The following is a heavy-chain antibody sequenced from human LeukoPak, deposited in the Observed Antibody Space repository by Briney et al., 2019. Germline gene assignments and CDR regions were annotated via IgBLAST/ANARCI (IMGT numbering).Heavy chain of an antibody. Sequence: PSETLSLTCTVSGGSVSNNNYYWGWIRQSPEKGMEWIGSIYYGGTTYYNPSLNSRVGMSIDTSRNQFSLKLNSVTAADTAVYFCTREMALPATNWFDPWGQGTLVTVSS. CDR3: TREMALPATNWFDP. CDR2: IYYGGTT. D-gene: IGHD2-15*01. CDR1: GGSVSNNNYY. V-gene: IGHV4-39*07. J-gene: IGHJ5*02.